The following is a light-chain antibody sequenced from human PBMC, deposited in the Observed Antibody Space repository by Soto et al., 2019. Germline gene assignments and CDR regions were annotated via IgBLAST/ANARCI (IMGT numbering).Light chain of an antibody. CDR2: DVS. J-gene: IGLJ1*01. CDR3: SSYTSSSTLGV. Sequence: QSALTQPASVSGSPGQSITISCTGTSSDVGGYRYVSWYQQHPGKAPKLMIYDVSNRPSGVSNRFSGSKSGNTASLTISGLHAEDEADYYCSSYTSSSTLGVFGTGTKLTVL. V-gene: IGLV2-14*01. CDR1: SSDVGGYRY.